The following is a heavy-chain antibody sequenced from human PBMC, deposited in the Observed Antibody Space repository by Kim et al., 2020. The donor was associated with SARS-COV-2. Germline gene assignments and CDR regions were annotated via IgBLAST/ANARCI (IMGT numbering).Heavy chain of an antibody. V-gene: IGHV7-4-1*02. D-gene: IGHD3-10*01. J-gene: IGHJ6*03. CDR3: ARDPFFPWGGEVYYMDV. CDR1: GYTFTSYA. CDR2: INTNTGNP. Sequence: ASVKVSCKASGYTFTSYAMNWVLHAPGQGLEWMGWINTNTGNPTYAQGFTGRFVFSLDTSVSTAYLQISSLKAEDTAVYYCARDPFFPWGGEVYYMDVWGKGTTVTVSS.